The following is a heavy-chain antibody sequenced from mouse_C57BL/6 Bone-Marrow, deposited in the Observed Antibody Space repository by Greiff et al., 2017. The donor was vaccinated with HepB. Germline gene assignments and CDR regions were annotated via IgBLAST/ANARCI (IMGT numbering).Heavy chain of an antibody. V-gene: IGHV1-64*01. CDR3: ARLMVYWYFDV. CDR2: IHPNSGST. J-gene: IGHJ1*03. D-gene: IGHD1-1*02. CDR1: GYTFTSYW. Sequence: VQLKQPGAELVKPGASVKLSCKASGYTFTSYWMHWVKQRPGQGLEWIGMIHPNSGSTNYNEKFKSKATLTVDKSSSTAYMQLSSLTSEDSAVYYCARLMVYWYFDVWGTGTTVTVSS.